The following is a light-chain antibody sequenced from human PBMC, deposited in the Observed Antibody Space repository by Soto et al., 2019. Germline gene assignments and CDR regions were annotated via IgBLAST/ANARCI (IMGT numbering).Light chain of an antibody. CDR1: QSLTNSY. V-gene: IGKV3-20*01. Sequence: DIVLTQSPDTLSLSPGNRATLSCRASQSLTNSYMAWYQVKPGQAPRLLIYDTSSRATGIPDRFSGSGSGTDFTLTITRLEPEDFALFYCQQYGTSEMIFGQGTRLEIK. CDR3: QQYGTSEMI. J-gene: IGKJ5*01. CDR2: DTS.